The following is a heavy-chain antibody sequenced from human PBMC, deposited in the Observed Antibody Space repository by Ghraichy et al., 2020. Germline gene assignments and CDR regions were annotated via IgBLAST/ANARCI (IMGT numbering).Heavy chain of an antibody. D-gene: IGHD2-21*02. CDR1: GDTFSSYA. Sequence: SVKVSCKASGDTFSSYAISWVRQAPGQGLEWMGRIIPILGIANYAQKFQGRVTITADKSTSTAYMELSSLRSEDTAVYYCARDGCGGDCFQDAFDIWGQGTMVTVSS. J-gene: IGHJ3*02. CDR3: ARDGCGGDCFQDAFDI. CDR2: IIPILGIA. V-gene: IGHV1-69*04.